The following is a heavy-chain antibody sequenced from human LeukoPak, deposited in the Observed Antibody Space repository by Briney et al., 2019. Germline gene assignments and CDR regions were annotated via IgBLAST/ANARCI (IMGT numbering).Heavy chain of an antibody. Sequence: PGGSLRLSCAASGFTFSSYSMNWVRQAPGKGLEWVSSISSSSSYIYYADSVKGRFTISRDNAKNSLYLQMNSLRAEDTAVYYCARYAFGAYYYGMDVWGQGTTVTVSS. J-gene: IGHJ6*02. CDR3: ARYAFGAYYYGMDV. D-gene: IGHD3-10*01. V-gene: IGHV3-21*04. CDR2: ISSSSSYI. CDR1: GFTFSSYS.